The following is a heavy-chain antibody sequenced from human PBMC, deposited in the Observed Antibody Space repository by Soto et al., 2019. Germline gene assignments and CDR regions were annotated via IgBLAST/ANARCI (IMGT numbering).Heavy chain of an antibody. V-gene: IGHV4-31*03. CDR1: GGSINSDNYH. CDR2: ISYSGST. CDR3: ARVTSFFYAMDV. Sequence: QVQLQESGPGLVKPSLTLSLTCTVSGGSINSDNYHWSWIRQHPGKGLEWIGYISYSGSTYYNPSLRSRVTISVGTSENQFSLKLSSVTAADTAVYYCARVTSFFYAMDVW. J-gene: IGHJ6*01. D-gene: IGHD3-16*02.